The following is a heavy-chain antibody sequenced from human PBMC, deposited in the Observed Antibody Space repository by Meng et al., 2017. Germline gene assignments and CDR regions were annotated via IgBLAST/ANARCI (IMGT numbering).Heavy chain of an antibody. Sequence: QVQRVQTGAVLKKPGASAKVSCKASGYTFTSYGISWVRQAPGQGLEWMGWISAYNGNTNYAQKLQGRVTMTTDTSTSTAYMELRSLRSDDTAVYYCARVREDDSSGTIDYWGQGTLVTVSS. CDR2: ISAYNGNT. CDR3: ARVREDDSSGTIDY. CDR1: GYTFTSYG. D-gene: IGHD3-22*01. V-gene: IGHV1-18*01. J-gene: IGHJ4*02.